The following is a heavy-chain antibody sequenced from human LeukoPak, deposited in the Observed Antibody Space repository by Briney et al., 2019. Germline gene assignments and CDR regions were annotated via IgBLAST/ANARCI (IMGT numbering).Heavy chain of an antibody. D-gene: IGHD6-19*01. Sequence: SETLSLTYTVSGGSISSYYWSWSRQPPGKGLEWIGYINYSGSTNYNPSLKSRVTISVDTSRNQFSLKLTSVTAADTAVYYCARATDSNGWLFDYWGQGTLVTVSS. CDR3: ARATDSNGWLFDY. CDR2: INYSGST. J-gene: IGHJ4*02. CDR1: GGSISSYY. V-gene: IGHV4-59*01.